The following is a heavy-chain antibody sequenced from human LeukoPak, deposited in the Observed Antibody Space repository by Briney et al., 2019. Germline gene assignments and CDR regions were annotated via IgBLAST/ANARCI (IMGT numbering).Heavy chain of an antibody. CDR2: INSDGSST. CDR1: GFTFSSYW. CDR3: ARKGVGYGDYGY. V-gene: IGHV3-74*01. Sequence: GGSLRLSCAASGFTFSSYWMHWVRQAPGKGLVWVSRINSDGSSTSYADSVKGRFTISRDNAKNTLYLQMNSLRAEDTAVYYCARKGVGYGDYGYWGQGTLVTVSS. D-gene: IGHD4-17*01. J-gene: IGHJ4*02.